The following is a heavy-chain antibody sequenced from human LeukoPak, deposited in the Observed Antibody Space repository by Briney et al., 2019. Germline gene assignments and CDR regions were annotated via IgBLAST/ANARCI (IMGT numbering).Heavy chain of an antibody. CDR3: ATSGQYQLLAAFDY. CDR1: GGTFSSYA. Sequence: GASVKVSCKASGGTFSSYAISWVRQAPGQGLEWMGGIIPIFGTANYAQKFQGRVTITTDESTSTAYMELSSLRSEDTAVYYCATSGQYQLLAAFDYWGQGTLVTVSS. CDR2: IIPIFGTA. V-gene: IGHV1-69*05. D-gene: IGHD2-2*01. J-gene: IGHJ4*02.